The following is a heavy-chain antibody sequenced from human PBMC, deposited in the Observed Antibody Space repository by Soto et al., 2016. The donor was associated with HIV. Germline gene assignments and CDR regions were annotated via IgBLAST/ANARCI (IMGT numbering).Heavy chain of an antibody. V-gene: IGHV3-23*01. CDR1: GFTFSSHA. CDR2: ISITGANT. Sequence: EVQLLESGGGLVQPGGSLRLSCAVSGFTFSSHAMSWVRRAPGKGLEWVSSISITGANTYYSASVSGRFSISRDNSKSTLYLQMNSLRVEDTAIYYCAREETPNDYWGQGTLVTVSS. J-gene: IGHJ4*02. CDR3: AREETPNDY.